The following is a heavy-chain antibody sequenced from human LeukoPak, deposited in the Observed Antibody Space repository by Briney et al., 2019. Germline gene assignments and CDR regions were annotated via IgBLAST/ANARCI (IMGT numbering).Heavy chain of an antibody. V-gene: IGHV4-4*07. J-gene: IGHJ3*02. Sequence: SETLSLTCTVSGGSISSYYWSWIRQPAGKGLEWIGSIYYSGSTYYNPSLKSRVTISVDTSKNQFSLKLSSVTAADTAVYYCARRRYFDWFDAFDIRGQGTMVTVSS. CDR2: IYYSGST. CDR3: ARRRYFDWFDAFDI. CDR1: GGSISSYY. D-gene: IGHD3-9*01.